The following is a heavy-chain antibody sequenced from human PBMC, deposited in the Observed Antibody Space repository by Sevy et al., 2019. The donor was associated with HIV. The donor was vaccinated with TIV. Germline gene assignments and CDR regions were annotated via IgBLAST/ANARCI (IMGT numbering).Heavy chain of an antibody. CDR3: ARCPAAPRGGFDY. CDR1: GGSINNYY. J-gene: IGHJ4*02. CDR2: IYNSGNT. D-gene: IGHD2-2*01. Sequence: SETLSLTCTVSGGSINNYYWSWIRQPPGRGLEWIGYIYNSGNTNYNPSLKSRVTISVDTSKNQFSLRLTSVNDAETAVYYCARCPAAPRGGFDYWGQGSLVTVSS. V-gene: IGHV4-59*01.